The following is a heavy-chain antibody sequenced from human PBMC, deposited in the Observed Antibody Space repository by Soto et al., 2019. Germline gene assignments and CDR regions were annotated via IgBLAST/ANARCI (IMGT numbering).Heavy chain of an antibody. CDR2: ISGSGGST. Sequence: GGSLRLSCAASGFTFSSYAMSWVRQAPGKGLEWVSAISGSGGSTYYADSVKGRFTISRDNSKNTLYLQMNSLTAEDTAVYYCAGADIVVVPAASQQPYYYYMDVWGKGTTVTVSS. V-gene: IGHV3-23*01. CDR1: GFTFSSYA. CDR3: AGADIVVVPAASQQPYYYYMDV. J-gene: IGHJ6*03. D-gene: IGHD2-2*01.